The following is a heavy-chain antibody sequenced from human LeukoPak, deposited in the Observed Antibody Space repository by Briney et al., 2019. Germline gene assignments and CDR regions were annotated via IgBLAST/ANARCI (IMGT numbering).Heavy chain of an antibody. CDR3: ARWTWNYDY. V-gene: IGHV3-23*01. D-gene: IGHD1-1*01. CDR1: GFIFSNFA. CDR2: ISNSGEYT. J-gene: IGHJ4*02. Sequence: PGGSLRLSYAASGFIFSNFAMNWVRQAPGKGLEWVSAISNSGEYTLYADSVKGRFTISRDNSKNTVYLQMNSLRAEDTALYYCARWTWNYDYWGQGTLVTVSS.